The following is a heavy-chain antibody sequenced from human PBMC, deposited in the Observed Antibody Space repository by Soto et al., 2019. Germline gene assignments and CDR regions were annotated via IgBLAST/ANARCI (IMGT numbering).Heavy chain of an antibody. V-gene: IGHV4-59*01. CDR1: GGSISSYY. CDR3: ARLPGYAYHGVCYDLRFDY. J-gene: IGHJ4*02. Sequence: SETLSLTCTVSGGSISSYYWSWIRQPPGKGLEWIGYIYYSGSTNYNPSLKSRVTISVDTSKNQFSLKLSSVTAADTAVYYCARLPGYAYHGVCYDLRFDYWGQGTLVTVSS. D-gene: IGHD2-8*01. CDR2: IYYSGST.